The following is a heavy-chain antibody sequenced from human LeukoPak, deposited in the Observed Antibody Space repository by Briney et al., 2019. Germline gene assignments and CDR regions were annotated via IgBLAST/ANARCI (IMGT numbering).Heavy chain of an antibody. V-gene: IGHV3-48*03. D-gene: IGHD3-3*01. CDR3: ARASPRVTIFGVVGLSGVDY. CDR1: GFTFSRYE. Sequence: GGSLRLSCAASGFTFSRYEMNWVRQAPGKGLEWVSYITSSGSTIYYADSVKGRFTISRHNAKNSLFLQMNSLRAEDTAVYYCARASPRVTIFGVVGLSGVDYWGQGTQVTVSS. J-gene: IGHJ4*02. CDR2: ITSSGSTI.